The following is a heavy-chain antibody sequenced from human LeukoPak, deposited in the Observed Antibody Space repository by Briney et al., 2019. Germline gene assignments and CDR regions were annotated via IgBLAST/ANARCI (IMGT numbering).Heavy chain of an antibody. CDR1: GFTVSSND. J-gene: IGHJ4*02. D-gene: IGHD6-13*01. CDR3: ARVKGGIAAAGNYFGY. V-gene: IGHV3-53*05. Sequence: PGGSLRLSCAASGFTVSSNDMNWVRQAPGKGLEWVSRLYSGGNTYYADSVKGRFTISRDNSKNTLHLQMNSLRTEDTAVYYCARVKGGIAAAGNYFGYWGQGTLVTVSS. CDR2: LYSGGNT.